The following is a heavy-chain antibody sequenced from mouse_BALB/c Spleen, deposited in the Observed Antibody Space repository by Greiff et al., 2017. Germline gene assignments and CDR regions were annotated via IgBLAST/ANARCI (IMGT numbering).Heavy chain of an antibody. Sequence: EVKLEESGPGLVKPSQSLSLTCSVTGYSITSGYYWNWIRQFPGNKLEWMGYISYDGSNNYNPSLKNRISITRDTSKNQFFLKLNSVTTEDTATYYCAREGYDEGYAMDYWGQGTSVTVSA. J-gene: IGHJ4*01. CDR3: AREGYDEGYAMDY. D-gene: IGHD2-2*01. CDR2: ISYDGSN. V-gene: IGHV3-6*02. CDR1: GYSITSGYY.